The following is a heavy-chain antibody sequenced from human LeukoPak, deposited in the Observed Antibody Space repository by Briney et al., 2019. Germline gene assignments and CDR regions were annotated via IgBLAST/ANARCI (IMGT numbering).Heavy chain of an antibody. V-gene: IGHV4-59*12. J-gene: IGHJ5*02. D-gene: IGHD3-10*01. Sequence: SETLSLTCTVSGGSISSYYWSWIRQPPGKGLEWIGYIYYSGSTNYNPSLKSRVTISVDTSKNQFSLKLSSVTAADTAVYYCARVNETMVRGVPPSWRFDPWGQGTLVTVSS. CDR2: IYYSGST. CDR1: GGSISSYY. CDR3: ARVNETMVRGVPPSWRFDP.